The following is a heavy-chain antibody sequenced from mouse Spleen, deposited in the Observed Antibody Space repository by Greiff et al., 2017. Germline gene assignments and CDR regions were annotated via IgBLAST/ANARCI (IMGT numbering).Heavy chain of an antibody. V-gene: IGHV1-54*01. J-gene: IGHJ4*01. D-gene: IGHD1-1*01. CDR1: GYAFTNYL. CDR3: ARPLDYYGSSPYAMDY. Sequence: VQLQQSGAELVRPGTSVKVSCKASGYAFTNYLIEWVKQRPGQGLEWIGVINPGSGGTNYNEKFKGKATLTADKSSSTAYMQLSSLTSEDSAVYFCARPLDYYGSSPYAMDYWGQGTSVTVSS. CDR2: INPGSGGT.